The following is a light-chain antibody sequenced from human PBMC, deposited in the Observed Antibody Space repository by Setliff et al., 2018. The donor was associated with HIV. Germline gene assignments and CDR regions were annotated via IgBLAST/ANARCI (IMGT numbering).Light chain of an antibody. V-gene: IGLV2-14*03. CDR1: SSDIGEYDY. CDR2: AVT. Sequence: QSVLAQPASVSGSPGHSITISRTGTSSDIGEYDYVSWYQQHPGKAPKLILYAVTYRPSGVSNRFSGSKSGNTASLTVSGLQAEDEADYYCASYAGDGVHDIYVFGTGTKVTVL. CDR3: ASYAGDGVHDIYV. J-gene: IGLJ1*01.